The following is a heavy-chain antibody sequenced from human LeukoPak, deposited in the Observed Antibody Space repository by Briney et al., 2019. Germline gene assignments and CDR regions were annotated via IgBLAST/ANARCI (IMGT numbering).Heavy chain of an antibody. CDR2: SSGSSSST. CDR3: AKASGSGGRIYYFDY. V-gene: IGHV3-23*01. J-gene: IGHJ4*02. CDR1: GLTFTNYA. D-gene: IGHD3-10*01. Sequence: PGGSLRLSCAASGLTFTNYAMNWVRQAPGKGLEWVSSSSGSSSSTYYADSVKGRFAISRDNSKNTLYLQMNSLRVEDTGVYYCAKASGSGGRIYYFDYWGQGTLVTVSS.